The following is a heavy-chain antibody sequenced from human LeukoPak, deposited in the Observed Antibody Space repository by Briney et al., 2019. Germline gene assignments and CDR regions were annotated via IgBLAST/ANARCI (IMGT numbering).Heavy chain of an antibody. CDR3: ARGNAVILWFGELDGFDP. Sequence: ASVKVSCKASGYTFTGYYMHWVRQATGQGLEWMGWMNPNSGNTGYAQKFQGRVTITRNTSISTAYMELSSLRSEDTAVYYCARGNAVILWFGELDGFDPWGQGTLVTVSS. CDR2: MNPNSGNT. CDR1: GYTFTGYY. V-gene: IGHV1-8*03. D-gene: IGHD3-10*01. J-gene: IGHJ5*02.